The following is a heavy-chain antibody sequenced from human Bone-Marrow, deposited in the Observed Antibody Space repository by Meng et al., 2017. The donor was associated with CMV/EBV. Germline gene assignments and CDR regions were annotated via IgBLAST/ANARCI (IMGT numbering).Heavy chain of an antibody. V-gene: IGHV3-48*04. CDR1: GFTFSSYS. CDR2: ISSSGITI. Sequence: GGSLRLSCAASGFTFSSYSMNWVRQAPGKGLEWVSYISSSGITIHYADSVKGRFTISRDNAKNSLYLQMNSLRAEDTAVYYCARDFWSGYYWYTFDIWGQGTMVTVSS. D-gene: IGHD3-3*01. J-gene: IGHJ3*02. CDR3: ARDFWSGYYWYTFDI.